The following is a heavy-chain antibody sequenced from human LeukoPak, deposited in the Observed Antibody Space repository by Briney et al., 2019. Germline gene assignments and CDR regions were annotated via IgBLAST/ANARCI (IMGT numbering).Heavy chain of an antibody. D-gene: IGHD2-2*01. V-gene: IGHV1-2*02. CDR3: ARSRSQLLSIQH. CDR2: INPNSGRT. J-gene: IGHJ1*01. CDR1: GYTFTGYY. Sequence: GASVKVSCKASGYTFTGYYMHCVRQAPGQGLEWMGWINPNSGRTNYAQKFQGRVTMTRDTSISTAYMELSRLRSDDTAVYYCARSRSQLLSIQHWGQGTLVTVSS.